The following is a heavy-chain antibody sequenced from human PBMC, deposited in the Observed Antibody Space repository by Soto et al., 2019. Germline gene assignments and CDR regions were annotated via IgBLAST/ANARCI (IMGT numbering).Heavy chain of an antibody. CDR2: SSTNSGHT. CDR1: GYTFTNHG. J-gene: IGHJ1*01. CDR3: AREEYLDLCG. Sequence: ASVKVSCKASGYTFTNHGIRGVRQASGERIEWMGWSSTNSGHTDYAQNLRGKATMTTDTSTTTAYMELRSVSSYDTAVHYCAREEYLDLCGRGQGVLVT. D-gene: IGHD1-20*01. V-gene: IGHV1-18*04.